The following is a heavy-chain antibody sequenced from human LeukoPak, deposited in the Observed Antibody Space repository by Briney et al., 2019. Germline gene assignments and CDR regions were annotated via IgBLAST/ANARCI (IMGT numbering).Heavy chain of an antibody. Sequence: SQTLSLTCTVSGGSVSSGTHYWTWIRQHPGKGLEWIGYIYYSGSTNYNPSLKSRVTISVDTSKNQFSLMLSSVTAADTAVYYCARHGYSSAWYAGGLDYWGQGTLVTVSS. CDR1: GGSVSSGTHY. CDR2: IYYSGST. CDR3: ARHGYSSAWYAGGLDY. D-gene: IGHD6-19*01. J-gene: IGHJ4*02. V-gene: IGHV4-61*01.